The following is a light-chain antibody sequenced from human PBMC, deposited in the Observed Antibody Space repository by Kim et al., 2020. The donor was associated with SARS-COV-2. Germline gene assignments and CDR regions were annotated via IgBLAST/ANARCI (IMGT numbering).Light chain of an antibody. Sequence: SLAPGESATLSGKASQLTATYLAWYQHRPGQAPRLLIHDVSTRASGVPDRFSGRGSGTEFTLTISRVEAEDFAVYYCQQYNISPWTFGPGTKLEI. CDR1: QLTATY. CDR2: DVS. V-gene: IGKV3D-20*02. J-gene: IGKJ1*01. CDR3: QQYNISPWT.